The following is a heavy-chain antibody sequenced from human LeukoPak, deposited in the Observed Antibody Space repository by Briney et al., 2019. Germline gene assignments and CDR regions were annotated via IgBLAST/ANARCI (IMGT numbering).Heavy chain of an antibody. CDR1: GGTFSSYA. CDR3: ARGKWGRSGYYYRVGRDAFDI. J-gene: IGHJ3*02. D-gene: IGHD3-22*01. Sequence: SSVKVSCKASGGTFSSYAISWVRQAPGQGLEWMGGIIPIFGTADYAQKFQGRVTITTDESTSTAYMELSSLRSEDTAVYYCARGKWGRSGYYYRVGRDAFDIWGQGTMVTVSS. CDR2: IIPIFGTA. V-gene: IGHV1-69*05.